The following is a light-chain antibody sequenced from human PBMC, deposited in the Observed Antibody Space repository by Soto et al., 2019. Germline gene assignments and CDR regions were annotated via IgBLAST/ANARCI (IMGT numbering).Light chain of an antibody. V-gene: IGKV3-15*01. CDR1: QSVSDN. CDR2: GAS. Sequence: EIVMTQSPATLSVSPGERATLSCRASQSVSDNLAWYQQKPGQAPRLLIYGASTRATGIQARFSGSGSGTEFTLTISSLQSEDFAVYYCQQSNNWPYTFGQGTKLDIK. CDR3: QQSNNWPYT. J-gene: IGKJ2*01.